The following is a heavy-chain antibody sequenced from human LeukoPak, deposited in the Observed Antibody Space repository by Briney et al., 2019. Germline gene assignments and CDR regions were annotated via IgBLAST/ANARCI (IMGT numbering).Heavy chain of an antibody. CDR2: INPNSGGT. Sequence: GASVKVSCKASGYTFTGYYMHWVRQAPGQGLEWMGWINPNSGGTNYAQKFQGRVTMTRDTSISTAYMELSRLRSDDTAVYYCARVKCSGGSCSYYFDYWGQGTLVTVSS. D-gene: IGHD2-15*01. V-gene: IGHV1-2*02. CDR3: ARVKCSGGSCSYYFDY. CDR1: GYTFTGYY. J-gene: IGHJ4*02.